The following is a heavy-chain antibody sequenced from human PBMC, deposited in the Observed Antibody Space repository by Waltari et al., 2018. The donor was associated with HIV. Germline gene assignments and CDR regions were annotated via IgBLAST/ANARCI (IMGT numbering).Heavy chain of an antibody. V-gene: IGHV1-8*01. CDR1: GSIFIKFD. J-gene: IGHJ6*02. CDR3: ARNSSAKGNRYFYYGLDV. CDR2: KTAYRGNK. D-gene: IGHD3-22*01. Sequence: QVHLVQSRPEVKRTGAFVMISCTANGSIFIKFDVNWERQAPGQGPECRGWKTAYRGNKAFPYNFKVRVTMTMNVTTHTAYMERTGLTPEDTAIYYCARNSSAKGNRYFYYGLDVWGQGTPVTV.